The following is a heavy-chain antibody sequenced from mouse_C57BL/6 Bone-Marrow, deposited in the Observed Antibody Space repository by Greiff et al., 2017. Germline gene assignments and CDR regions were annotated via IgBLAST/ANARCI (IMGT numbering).Heavy chain of an antibody. Sequence: VQLQQSGPVLVKPGASVKMSCKASGYTFTDYYMNWVKQSHGKSLEWIGVINPYNGGTSYNQKFKGKATLTVDKSSRTAYMELNSLTSEDSAVYYCDYGSSYGWFAYWGQGTRVTVSA. D-gene: IGHD1-1*01. CDR2: INPYNGGT. J-gene: IGHJ3*01. CDR1: GYTFTDYY. V-gene: IGHV1-19*01. CDR3: DYGSSYGWFAY.